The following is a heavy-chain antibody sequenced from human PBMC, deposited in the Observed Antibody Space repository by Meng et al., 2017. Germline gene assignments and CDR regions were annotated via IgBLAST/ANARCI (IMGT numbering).Heavy chain of an antibody. J-gene: IGHJ3*02. CDR1: GGTFSSYA. V-gene: IGHV1-69*05. D-gene: IGHD6-13*01. Sequence: SVKVSCKASGGTFSSYAISWVRQAPGQGLEWMGGIIPIFGTANYAQKFRGRVTITTDESTSTAYMELSSLRSEDTAVYYCARVLAAAGSDAFDIWGQGTMVTVSS. CDR3: ARVLAAAGSDAFDI. CDR2: IIPIFGTA.